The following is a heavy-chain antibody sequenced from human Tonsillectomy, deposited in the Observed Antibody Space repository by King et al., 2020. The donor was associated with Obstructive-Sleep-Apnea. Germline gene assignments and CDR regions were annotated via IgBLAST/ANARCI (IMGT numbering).Heavy chain of an antibody. V-gene: IGHV3-23*04. Sequence: VQLVESGGGLVQPGGSLRLSCAASGFTYSTHAMTWVRQTPGKGLEWVSTISDNAGNTNYTDSVKGRFTISRDNSKDTLYLQMNSLRVEDTAVYYCAKDRWGSYFDSWGQGIVVTVSP. CDR3: AKDRWGSYFDS. J-gene: IGHJ4*02. CDR1: GFTYSTHA. CDR2: ISDNAGNT. D-gene: IGHD3-16*01.